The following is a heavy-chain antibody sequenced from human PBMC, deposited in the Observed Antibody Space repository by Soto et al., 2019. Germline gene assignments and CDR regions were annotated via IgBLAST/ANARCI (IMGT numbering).Heavy chain of an antibody. CDR1: GFTFSNYA. Sequence: GSLRLSCATSGFTFSNYAMSWVRQASGKRLEWVSGISGSGGNTYYADSVKGRFTISRDNSKNTLFLQLNSLRAEDTAVYYCTKDSYVRGATQYYFDDWGQGTLVTV. D-gene: IGHD3-10*02. V-gene: IGHV3-23*01. J-gene: IGHJ4*02. CDR2: ISGSGGNT. CDR3: TKDSYVRGATQYYFDD.